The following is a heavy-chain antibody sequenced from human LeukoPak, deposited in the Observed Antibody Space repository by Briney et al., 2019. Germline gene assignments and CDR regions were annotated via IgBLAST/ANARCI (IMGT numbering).Heavy chain of an antibody. J-gene: IGHJ6*03. V-gene: IGHV4-39*01. Sequence: PSETLSLTCTVSGGSISSSSYYWGWIRQPPGKGLEWIGSIYYSGSTYYNPSLKSRVTISVDTSKNQFSLKLSSVTAADTAVYYCASRITMVRGVMTRLYYYMDVWGKGTTVTISS. CDR1: GGSISSSSYY. CDR3: ASRITMVRGVMTRLYYYMDV. D-gene: IGHD3-10*01. CDR2: IYYSGST.